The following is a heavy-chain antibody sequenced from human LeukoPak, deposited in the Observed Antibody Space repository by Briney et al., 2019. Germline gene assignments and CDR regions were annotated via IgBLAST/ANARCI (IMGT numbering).Heavy chain of an antibody. CDR1: GYTFTSYG. CDR3: ARRGPVGGGWGFDY. CDR2: ISGYYGNT. Sequence: GASVKVSYKASGYTFTSYGISWVRQAPRQGLEWMGWISGYYGNTDSAQNLQGRVTMTRDTSTSTAYMELRSLTSDDTAVYYCARRGPVGGGWGFDYWGQGTLVTVSS. V-gene: IGHV1-18*01. J-gene: IGHJ4*02. D-gene: IGHD6-19*01.